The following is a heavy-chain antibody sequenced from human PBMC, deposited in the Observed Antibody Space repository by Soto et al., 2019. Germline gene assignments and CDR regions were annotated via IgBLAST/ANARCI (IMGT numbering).Heavy chain of an antibody. D-gene: IGHD3-3*01. Sequence: TSAKVSCKVSGYTLTELSMQWLRQAPGKGLEWMGGFDPEDGETIYAQKFQGRVTMTEDTSTDTAYMELSSLRSEDTAVYYCATESFGVAPFDPWGQGTLVTVSS. CDR3: ATESFGVAPFDP. V-gene: IGHV1-24*01. CDR1: GYTLTELS. CDR2: FDPEDGET. J-gene: IGHJ5*02.